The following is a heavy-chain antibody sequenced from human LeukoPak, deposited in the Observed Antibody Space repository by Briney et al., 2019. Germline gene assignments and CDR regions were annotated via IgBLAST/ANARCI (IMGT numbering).Heavy chain of an antibody. Sequence: GGSLRLSCAASGFTFDDYAMHWVRQAPGKGLEWVSLISWDGGSTYYADSVKGRFTISRDNSKNSLYLQMNSLRAEDTALYYCAKDHSGYDYGGFDYWGQGTLVTVSS. J-gene: IGHJ4*02. CDR2: ISWDGGST. D-gene: IGHD5-12*01. V-gene: IGHV3-43D*03. CDR1: GFTFDDYA. CDR3: AKDHSGYDYGGFDY.